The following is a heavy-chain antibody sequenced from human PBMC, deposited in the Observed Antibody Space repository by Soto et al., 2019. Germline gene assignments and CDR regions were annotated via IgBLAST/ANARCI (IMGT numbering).Heavy chain of an antibody. J-gene: IGHJ6*02. CDR3: ARDRQPSSYIGLDV. D-gene: IGHD4-4*01. CDR1: GFTFSDHY. V-gene: IGHV3-11*01. Sequence: QVQVVESGGGLVYPGGSLRLSCEASGFTFSDHYMSWVRQAPGKGLEWISHISGDGGSTLAYADSVKGRFTISTDNAKNSLYLQMNSLRAEDTAVYYCARDRQPSSYIGLDVWGQGTTVTVSS. CDR2: ISGDGGSTL.